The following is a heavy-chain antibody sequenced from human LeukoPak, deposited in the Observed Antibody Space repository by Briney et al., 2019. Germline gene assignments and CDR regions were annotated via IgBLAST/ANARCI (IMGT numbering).Heavy chain of an antibody. V-gene: IGHV3-15*01. Sequence: GGSLRLSCAAAGFTFTDAWLGWVRPGPGKGLEGVGRPQIKTDSGATEYAATVKGRSNLSRDDSNNTLYVQMNSQKTEQSGACYCTTSEPRDDSSGYSVNDAFDIGGQGTMVTVSS. D-gene: IGHD3-22*01. CDR3: TTSEPRDDSSGYSVNDAFDI. J-gene: IGHJ3*02. CDR1: GFTFTDAW. CDR2: PQIKTDSGAT.